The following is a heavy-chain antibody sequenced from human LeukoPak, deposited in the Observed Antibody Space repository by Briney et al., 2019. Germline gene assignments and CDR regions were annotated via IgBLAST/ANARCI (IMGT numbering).Heavy chain of an antibody. CDR3: AKERTLAIYYFDY. Sequence: GGSLRLSCAASGFIFSSYAMSWVRQAPGKGLEWVSTISGSGGSTYYADSVKGRFTVSRDNSKNTLYLQMNSLRAEDTAVYYCAKERTLAIYYFDYWGQGTLVTVSS. J-gene: IGHJ4*02. V-gene: IGHV3-23*01. CDR2: ISGSGGST. CDR1: GFIFSSYA. D-gene: IGHD3-3*01.